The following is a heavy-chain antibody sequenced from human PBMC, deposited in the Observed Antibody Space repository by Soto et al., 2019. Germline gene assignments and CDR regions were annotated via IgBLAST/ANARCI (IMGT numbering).Heavy chain of an antibody. Sequence: SETLSLTCTVSGGSISSSSYYWGWFRQPPGRGLEWIGSIYYSGSTFYNPSLKSRVTISVDTSKNQFSLKLSSVTAADTAVYYCARGYCSSFSCYWSDVWFDPWGQAALVTVSS. CDR2: IYYSGST. CDR3: ARGYCSSFSCYWSDVWFDP. J-gene: IGHJ5*02. D-gene: IGHD2-2*01. CDR1: GGSISSSSYY. V-gene: IGHV4-39*01.